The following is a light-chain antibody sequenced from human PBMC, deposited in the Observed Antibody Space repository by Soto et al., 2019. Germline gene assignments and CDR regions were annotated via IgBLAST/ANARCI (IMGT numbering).Light chain of an antibody. CDR1: QSVSSS. CDR3: QQHSNWPPEVT. V-gene: IGKV3-11*01. J-gene: IGKJ3*01. CDR2: DAS. Sequence: EIVLTQSPDTLSLSPGERATLSCRASQSVSSSLAWYQQKPGQAPRLLIYDASNRATGIPARFSGSGSGTDFTLTSSSLEPEDFAVYYCQQHSNWPPEVTFGPGTKVDIK.